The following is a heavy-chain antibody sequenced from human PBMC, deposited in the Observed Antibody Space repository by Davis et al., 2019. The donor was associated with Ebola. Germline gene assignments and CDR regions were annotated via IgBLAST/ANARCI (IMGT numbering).Heavy chain of an antibody. CDR2: INHSGGT. Sequence: MPSETLSLTCAVYGGSFSGYYWSWIRQPPGKGLEWIGEINHSGGTNYNPSLKSRVTISVDTSKNQFSLKLSSVTAADTAVYYCARAVGAITSWFDPWGQGTLVTVSS. J-gene: IGHJ5*02. V-gene: IGHV4-34*01. CDR3: ARAVGAITSWFDP. D-gene: IGHD1-26*01. CDR1: GGSFSGYY.